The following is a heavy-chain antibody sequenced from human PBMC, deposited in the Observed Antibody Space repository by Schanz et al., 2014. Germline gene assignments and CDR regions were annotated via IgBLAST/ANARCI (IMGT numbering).Heavy chain of an antibody. Sequence: QVQLVQSGAEVKKPGASVKVSCKTSGYTFSDYGITWVRQAPGQRLEWMGWINAGTGNTEYSQKFQGRVTITADRSTSTAYMELSSLRSEDTAVYYCARGYGDSPTDFWGQGTLVTVSS. CDR3: ARGYGDSPTDF. D-gene: IGHD4-17*01. V-gene: IGHV1-18*01. J-gene: IGHJ4*02. CDR1: GYTFSDYG. CDR2: INAGTGNT.